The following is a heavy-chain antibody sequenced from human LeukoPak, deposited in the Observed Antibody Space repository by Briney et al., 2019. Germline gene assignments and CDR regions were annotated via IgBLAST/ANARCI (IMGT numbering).Heavy chain of an antibody. CDR1: GFTSGSYA. D-gene: IGHD6-25*01. CDR3: AKVLSGAGLYYYYMDV. Sequence: PGGSLRLSCAASGFTSGSYATSWVRQAPGKGLEWVSGISGSGGSTYYADSVKGRFTISRDNSKNTLYLQMNSLRAEDTAVYYCAKVLSGAGLYYYYMDVWGKGTTVTVSS. V-gene: IGHV3-23*01. CDR2: ISGSGGST. J-gene: IGHJ6*03.